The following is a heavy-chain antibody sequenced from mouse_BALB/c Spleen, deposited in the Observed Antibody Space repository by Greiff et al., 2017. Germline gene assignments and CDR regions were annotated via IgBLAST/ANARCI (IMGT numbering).Heavy chain of an antibody. CDR3: NIDYDHWIDY. V-gene: IGHV14-4*02. CDR2: IDPENGDT. CDR1: GFNIKDYY. J-gene: IGHJ3*01. Sequence: VHVKQSGAELVRPGASVKLSCTASGFNIKDYYMHWVKQRPEQGLEWIGWIDPENGDTEYAPKFQGKATMTADTSSNTAYLQLSSLTSEDTAVYYCNIDYDHWIDYWGQGTLVTVSA. D-gene: IGHD2-4*01.